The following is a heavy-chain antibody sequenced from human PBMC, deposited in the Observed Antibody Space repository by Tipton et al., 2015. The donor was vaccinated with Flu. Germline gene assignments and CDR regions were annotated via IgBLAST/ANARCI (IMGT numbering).Heavy chain of an antibody. Sequence: TLSLTCAVSGGSISNNYWSWIRQPAGKGLEWIGRMYTSGRLYISGSTDYNPPLKSRVTMSVDTSKNHFSLKLRSVTAADTAVYFCARGGTYYTFDYWGQGALVSVSS. CDR2: MYTSGRLYISGST. V-gene: IGHV4-4*07. CDR1: GGSISNNY. D-gene: IGHD1-26*01. CDR3: ARGGTYYTFDY. J-gene: IGHJ4*02.